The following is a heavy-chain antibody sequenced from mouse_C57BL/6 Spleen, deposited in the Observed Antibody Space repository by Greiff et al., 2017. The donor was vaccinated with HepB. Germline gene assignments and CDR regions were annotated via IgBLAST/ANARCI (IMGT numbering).Heavy chain of an antibody. Sequence: EVQLQQSGAELVRPGASVKLSCTASGFNIKDDYMHWVKQRPDQGLEWIGWIDPEHGDTEYASKFQGKATITADTSSNTAYLQLSSLTAEDTAVYDRTRGTTVVATDFDVWGTGTTVTVAS. CDR1: GFNIKDDY. CDR3: TRGTTVVATDFDV. J-gene: IGHJ1*03. V-gene: IGHV14-4*01. D-gene: IGHD1-1*01. CDR2: IDPEHGDT.